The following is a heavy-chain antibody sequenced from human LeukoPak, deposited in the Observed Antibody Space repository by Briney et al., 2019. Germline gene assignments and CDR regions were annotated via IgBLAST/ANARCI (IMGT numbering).Heavy chain of an antibody. CDR2: ISYDGSNK. Sequence: TGRSLRHSCAASGFTFSSYAMHWVRQAPGKGLEWVAVISYDGSNKYYADSVKGRFTISRDNSKNTLYLQMNSLRAEDTAVYYCARNQPDDYGDYDGWFDPWGQGTLVTVSS. D-gene: IGHD4-17*01. J-gene: IGHJ5*02. CDR3: ARNQPDDYGDYDGWFDP. CDR1: GFTFSSYA. V-gene: IGHV3-30-3*01.